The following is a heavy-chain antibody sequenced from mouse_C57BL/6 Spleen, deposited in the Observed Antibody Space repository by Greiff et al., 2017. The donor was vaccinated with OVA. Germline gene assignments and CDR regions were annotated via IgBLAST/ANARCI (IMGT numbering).Heavy chain of an antibody. CDR3: ARDEEGYDPPWFAY. CDR1: GFTFSSYA. CDR2: ISDGGSYT. Sequence: EVQGVESGGGLVKPGGSLKLSCAASGFTFSSYAMSWVRQTPEKRLEWVATISDGGSYTYYPDNVKGRFTISRDNAKNNLYLQMSHLKSEDTAMYYCARDEEGYDPPWFAYWGQGTLVTVSA. J-gene: IGHJ3*01. V-gene: IGHV5-4*01. D-gene: IGHD2-3*01.